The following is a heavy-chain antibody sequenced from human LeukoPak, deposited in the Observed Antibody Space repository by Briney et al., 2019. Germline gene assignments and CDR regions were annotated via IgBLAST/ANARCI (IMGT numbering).Heavy chain of an antibody. Sequence: PSETLSLTCTVSGGSVSGYYWSWIRQPPGKGLEWIGYIYYSGSTNYNPSLKSRVTISVDTSKNQFSLKLSSVTAADTAVYYCAREPLGYCSSTSCLNAFDIWGQGTMVTVSS. V-gene: IGHV4-59*02. D-gene: IGHD2-2*01. CDR3: AREPLGYCSSTSCLNAFDI. CDR2: IYYSGST. J-gene: IGHJ3*02. CDR1: GGSVSGYY.